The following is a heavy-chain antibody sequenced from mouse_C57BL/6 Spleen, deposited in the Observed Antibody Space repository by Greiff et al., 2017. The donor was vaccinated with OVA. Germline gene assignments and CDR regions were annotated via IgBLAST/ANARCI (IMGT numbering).Heavy chain of an antibody. D-gene: IGHD2-3*01. J-gene: IGHJ2*01. CDR2: IDPSDSYT. CDR1: GYTFTSYW. Sequence: VQLQQPGAELVKPGASVKLSCKASGYTFTSYWMQWVKQRPGQGLEWIGEIDPSDSYTNYNQKVKGKATLTVDTSSSTAYMQLSSLTSEDSAVYYCARRDGYPYYFDYWGQGTTLTVSS. V-gene: IGHV1-50*01. CDR3: ARRDGYPYYFDY.